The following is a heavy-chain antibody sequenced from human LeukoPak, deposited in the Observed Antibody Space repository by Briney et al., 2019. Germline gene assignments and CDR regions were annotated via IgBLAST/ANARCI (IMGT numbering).Heavy chain of an antibody. CDR2: INPSGGST. CDR3: ARREYCSSASCYKYFQH. J-gene: IGHJ1*01. Sequence: ASVKVSCKASGYTFTSYYMHWVRQAPGQGLEWMGIINPSGGSTSYAQKFQGRVTMTRDTSTSTVYMELSSLRSEDTAVYYCARREYCSSASCYKYFQHWGQGTLVTVSS. V-gene: IGHV1-46*01. CDR1: GYTFTSYY. D-gene: IGHD2-2*02.